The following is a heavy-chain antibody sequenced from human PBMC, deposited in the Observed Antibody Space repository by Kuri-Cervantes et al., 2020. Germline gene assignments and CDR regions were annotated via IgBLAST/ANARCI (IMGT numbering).Heavy chain of an antibody. CDR1: GFTFSSYG. CDR3: AKGHRYGMDV. Sequence: GGSLRLSCAASGFTFSSYGMHWVRQAPGKGLEWVAVMSNDGRNKYYADSVKGRFTISRDNSKNTVYLQMDSLRAEDTAVYYCAKGHRYGMDVWGQGTTVTVSS. D-gene: IGHD2-21*01. J-gene: IGHJ6*02. CDR2: MSNDGRNK. V-gene: IGHV3-30*18.